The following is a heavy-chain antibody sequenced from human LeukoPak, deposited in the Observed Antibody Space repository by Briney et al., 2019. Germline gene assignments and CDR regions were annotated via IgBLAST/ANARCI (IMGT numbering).Heavy chain of an antibody. D-gene: IGHD3-16*01. J-gene: IGHJ4*02. Sequence: PGGSLRLSCVASGFTFSSYAMSWVRETPARGLEWVSSLRGNGDAFYADSVKGRFTLSRDESRNTVYLQLNKLIVEDTAIYYCAKASWVSTADAVLWGQGTVVTVSS. V-gene: IGHV3-23*01. CDR3: AKASWVSTADAVL. CDR2: LRGNGDA. CDR1: GFTFSSYA.